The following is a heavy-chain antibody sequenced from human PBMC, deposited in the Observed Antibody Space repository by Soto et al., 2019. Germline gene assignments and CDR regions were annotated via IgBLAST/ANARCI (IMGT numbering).Heavy chain of an antibody. Sequence: SGTLSLTCTVSGGSISSYYWGWIRQPPGKGLEWIGYIYYSGSTNYNPSLKSRVTISVDTSKNQFSLKLSSVTAADTAVYYCASGPPGDGVDYWGQGTLVTVSS. CDR1: GGSISSYY. CDR2: IYYSGST. CDR3: ASGPPGDGVDY. V-gene: IGHV4-59*01. J-gene: IGHJ4*02. D-gene: IGHD3-10*01.